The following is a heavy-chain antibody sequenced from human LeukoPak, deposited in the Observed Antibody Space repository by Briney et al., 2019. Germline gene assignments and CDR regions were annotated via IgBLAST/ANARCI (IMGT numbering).Heavy chain of an antibody. D-gene: IGHD3-22*01. V-gene: IGHV1-3*01. Sequence: ASVKVSCKASGYTFTSYAMHWVRQAPGQRLEWMGWINAGNGNTKYSQKFQGRVTITRDTSASTAYMELSSLRSEDTAVYYCARWSDSSGYLGYWGQGTLVTVSS. CDR1: GYTFTSYA. CDR2: INAGNGNT. CDR3: ARWSDSSGYLGY. J-gene: IGHJ4*02.